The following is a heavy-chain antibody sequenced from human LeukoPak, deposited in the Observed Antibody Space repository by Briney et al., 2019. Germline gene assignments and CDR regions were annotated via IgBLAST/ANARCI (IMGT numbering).Heavy chain of an antibody. CDR2: ISNDGAVT. V-gene: IGHV3-23*01. D-gene: IGHD1-14*01. CDR1: GFTFSTYA. Sequence: GGSLRLSCAASGFTFSTYAMSWVRQAPGKGLEWVSVISNDGAVTYYADSVKGRFFTSRDNSKNTLFLQMNSLRAEDTALYYCAKAFTTPLCRSFDFWGQGTLVTVSS. CDR3: AKAFTTPLCRSFDF. J-gene: IGHJ4*02.